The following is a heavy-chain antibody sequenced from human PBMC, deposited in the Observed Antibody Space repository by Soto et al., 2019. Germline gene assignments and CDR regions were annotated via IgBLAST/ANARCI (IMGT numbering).Heavy chain of an antibody. CDR3: ASTQWLDDAFDI. CDR2: ISAYNGNT. J-gene: IGHJ3*02. V-gene: IGHV1-18*01. CDR1: GYAFTSYC. D-gene: IGHD6-19*01. Sequence: ASVKVSCKASGYAFTSYCISWVRQAPGQGLEWMGWISAYNGNTNYAQKLQGRVTMTTDTSTSTAYMELRSLRSDDTAVYYCASTQWLDDAFDIWGQGTMVTVSS.